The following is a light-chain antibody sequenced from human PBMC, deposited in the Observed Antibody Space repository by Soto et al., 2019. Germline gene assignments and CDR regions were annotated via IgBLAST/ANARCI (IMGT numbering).Light chain of an antibody. V-gene: IGKV3-20*01. CDR3: QQHGGSPLYS. CDR1: QSVPSNY. CDR2: GAS. J-gene: IGKJ2*03. Sequence: EIVLTQSPGTLSLSPGERATLSCRASQSVPSNYLAWYQQKPGRAPRLLVYGASGRATGIPDRFSGSGSATDFTLTVSRLEPEDFALYYCQQHGGSPLYSFGQGTKLEIK.